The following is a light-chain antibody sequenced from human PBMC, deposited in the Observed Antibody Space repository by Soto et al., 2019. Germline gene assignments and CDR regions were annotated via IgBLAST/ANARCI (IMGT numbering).Light chain of an antibody. Sequence: EIVLTQSPGTLSLSPGERATLSCRAIQSVSSSYLAWYQQKPGQAPRLLIYGTSSRATAIPDRFSGSGSGTDFTLTISRLEPEDFAVYYCQQYGSSSWTFGKGTKV. CDR3: QQYGSSSWT. CDR2: GTS. V-gene: IGKV3-20*01. J-gene: IGKJ1*01. CDR1: QSVSSSY.